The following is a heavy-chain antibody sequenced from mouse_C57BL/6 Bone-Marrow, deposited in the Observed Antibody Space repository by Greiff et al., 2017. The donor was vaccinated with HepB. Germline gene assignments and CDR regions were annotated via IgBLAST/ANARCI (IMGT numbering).Heavy chain of an antibody. CDR3: ARGMPVYSSGPWFAY. CDR2: IYPRDGST. J-gene: IGHJ3*01. V-gene: IGHV1-78*01. Sequence: QVQLQQSDAELVKPGASVKISCKVSGYTFTDHTIHWLKQRPEQGLEWIGYIYPRDGSTKYNEKFKGKATLTADKSSSTAYMQLNSLTSEDSAVYFCARGMPVYSSGPWFAYWGQGTLVTVSA. CDR1: GYTFTDHT. D-gene: IGHD3-2*02.